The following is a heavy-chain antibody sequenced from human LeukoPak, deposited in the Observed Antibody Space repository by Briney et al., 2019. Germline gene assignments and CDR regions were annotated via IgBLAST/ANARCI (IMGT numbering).Heavy chain of an antibody. CDR3: ARDGLTYYYGSGITL. V-gene: IGHV4-39*02. Sequence: SGTLSLTCTVSGGSISSSSYYWGWIRQPPGKGLEWIGSIYYSGTTYYNPSLKSRVTISVDTSKNQFSLKLTSVTAADTAVYYCARDGLTYYYGSGITLWGQGTLVTVSS. J-gene: IGHJ4*02. CDR1: GGSISSSSYY. CDR2: IYYSGTT. D-gene: IGHD3-10*01.